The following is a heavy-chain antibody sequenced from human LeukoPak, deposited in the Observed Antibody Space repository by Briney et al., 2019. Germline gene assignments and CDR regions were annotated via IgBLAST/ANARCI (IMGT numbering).Heavy chain of an antibody. Sequence: ASVKVSCKASGYTFTSYYMHWVRQAPGQGLEWMGIINPSGGSTSYAQKFQGRVTMTRDTSTSTVYMELSSLRSEDTAVYYCAREGVKWELLRGAFDIWGQGTMVTVSS. V-gene: IGHV1-46*01. CDR1: GYTFTSYY. CDR2: INPSGGST. D-gene: IGHD1-26*01. CDR3: AREGVKWELLRGAFDI. J-gene: IGHJ3*02.